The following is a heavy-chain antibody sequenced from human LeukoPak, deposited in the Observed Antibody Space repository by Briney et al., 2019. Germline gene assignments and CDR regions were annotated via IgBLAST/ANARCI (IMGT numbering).Heavy chain of an antibody. CDR3: AKDQEVVVVPVDIGIFQH. CDR1: GFTFSSYG. Sequence: GGSLRLSCAASGFTFSSYGMHWVRQAPGKGLEWVAFIRYDGSNKYYADSVKGRFTISRDNSKNTLYLQMNSLRAEDTAVYYCAKDQEVVVVPVDIGIFQHWGQGTLVTVSS. CDR2: IRYDGSNK. V-gene: IGHV3-30*02. J-gene: IGHJ1*01. D-gene: IGHD2-2*01.